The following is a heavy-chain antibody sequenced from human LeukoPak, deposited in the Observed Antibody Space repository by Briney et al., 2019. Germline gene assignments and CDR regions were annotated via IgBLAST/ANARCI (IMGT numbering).Heavy chain of an antibody. V-gene: IGHV3-53*01. J-gene: IGHJ6*02. D-gene: IGHD5-24*01. CDR1: GFTVSSNY. CDR2: IYSGGST. CDR3: AREGGYNRNGGYYYHNGMDV. Sequence: GGSLRLSCAASGFTVSSNYMSWVRQAPGKGLEWVSAIYSGGSTYYADSVKGRFITSRDNSKNTLYLQMNSLRAEDTAVYYCAREGGYNRNGGYYYHNGMDVWGQGTTVTVSS.